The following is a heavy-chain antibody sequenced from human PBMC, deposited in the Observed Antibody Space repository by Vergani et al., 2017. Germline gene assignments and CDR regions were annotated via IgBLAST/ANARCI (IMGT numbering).Heavy chain of an antibody. CDR2: IKYDGSKK. D-gene: IGHD5-18*01. CDR1: GFTFSNLW. CDR3: ARWRHGYTYGGYISQFDP. J-gene: IGHJ5*02. Sequence: EVQLVASGGGLVQRGGSLRLSCEASGFTFSNLWMTWVRQAPGKGLEWVANIKYDGSKKNYVDSVKGRFTISRDNAKNSLYLQMNNLRVEDTAVYFCARWRHGYTYGGYISQFDPWGQGTLVTVSS. V-gene: IGHV3-7*01.